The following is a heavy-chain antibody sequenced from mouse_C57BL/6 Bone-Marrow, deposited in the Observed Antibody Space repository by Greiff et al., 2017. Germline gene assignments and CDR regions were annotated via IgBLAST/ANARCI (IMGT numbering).Heavy chain of an antibody. Sequence: VQLQQSGAELVKPGASVKMSCKASGYTFTSYWITWVKQRPGQGLEWIGDIYPGSGSTNYNEKFKSKATLTVDTSSSTAYMQLSSLTSEDSAVYCCARHYGRAWFAYWSQGTLVTVSA. CDR2: IYPGSGST. CDR1: GYTFTSYW. CDR3: ARHYGRAWFAY. D-gene: IGHD1-1*01. V-gene: IGHV1-55*01. J-gene: IGHJ3*01.